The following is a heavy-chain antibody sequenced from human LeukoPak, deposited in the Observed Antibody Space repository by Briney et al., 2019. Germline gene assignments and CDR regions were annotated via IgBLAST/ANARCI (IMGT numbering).Heavy chain of an antibody. CDR3: AGGRTYSGYDPYLDY. D-gene: IGHD5-12*01. Sequence: SETLSLTCTVSGGSISSYYWSWIRQPVGKGLEWIGRIYTSGSTNYNPSLKSRVTMSVDTSKNQFSLKLSSVTAADTAVYYCAGGRTYSGYDPYLDYWGQGTLVTVSS. CDR1: GGSISSYY. J-gene: IGHJ4*02. V-gene: IGHV4-4*07. CDR2: IYTSGST.